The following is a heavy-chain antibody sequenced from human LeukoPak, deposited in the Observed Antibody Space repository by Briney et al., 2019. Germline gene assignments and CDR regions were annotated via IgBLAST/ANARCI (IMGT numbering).Heavy chain of an antibody. J-gene: IGHJ6*02. Sequence: ASVKVSCKASGYTFIDYYVHWVRQAPGQGLEWMGWINPNSGGTNYARKFQGWVTMTRDTSVSTAYMELTRLKFDDTAVYYCAITSYSDSGSYYYYGMDVWGQGTTVTVS. CDR3: AITSYSDSGSYYYYGMDV. D-gene: IGHD3-10*01. V-gene: IGHV1-2*04. CDR1: GYTFIDYY. CDR2: INPNSGGT.